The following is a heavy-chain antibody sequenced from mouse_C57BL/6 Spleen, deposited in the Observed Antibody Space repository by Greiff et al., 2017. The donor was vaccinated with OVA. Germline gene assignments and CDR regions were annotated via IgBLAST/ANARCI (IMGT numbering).Heavy chain of an antibody. CDR3: ARVDGYYAYFDY. CDR1: GYTFTSYW. CDR2: IHPNSGST. D-gene: IGHD2-3*01. V-gene: IGHV1-64*01. Sequence: VQLQQPGAELVKPGASVKLSCKASGYTFTSYWMHWVKQRPGQGLEWIGMIHPNSGSTNYNEKFKSKATLTVDKSSSTAYMQLSSLTSEDSAVYYCARVDGYYAYFDYWGQGTTLTVSS. J-gene: IGHJ2*01.